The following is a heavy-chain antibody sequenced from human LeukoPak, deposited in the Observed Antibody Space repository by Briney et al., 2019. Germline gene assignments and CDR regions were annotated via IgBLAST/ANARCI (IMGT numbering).Heavy chain of an antibody. D-gene: IGHD2-8*01. CDR3: ARDTAMYRAFDI. CDR1: GGPITTYQ. J-gene: IGHJ3*02. V-gene: IGHV4-38-2*02. Sequence: AETLSLTCTVSGGPITTYQWSWIRQPPGEGLEWIGSIYHSGSTYYNPSLKSRVTISLDKSKKQFSLKLSSVTAADTAVYYCARDTAMYRAFDIWGQGTMVTVSS. CDR2: IYHSGST.